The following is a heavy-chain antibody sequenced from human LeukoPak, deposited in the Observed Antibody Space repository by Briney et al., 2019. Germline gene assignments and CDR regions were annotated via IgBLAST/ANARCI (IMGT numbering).Heavy chain of an antibody. CDR3: AKEPAGGSYYRDYFFDY. CDR1: GFTFSSYG. D-gene: IGHD1-26*01. CDR2: IRYDGSNK. V-gene: IGHV3-30*02. J-gene: IGHJ4*02. Sequence: GGSLRLSCAASGFTFSSYGMHWVRQAPGKGLEWVAFIRYDGSNKYYADSVKGRFTISRDNSKNTLYLQMNSLRAEDTAVYYCAKEPAGGSYYRDYFFDYWGQGTLVTVSS.